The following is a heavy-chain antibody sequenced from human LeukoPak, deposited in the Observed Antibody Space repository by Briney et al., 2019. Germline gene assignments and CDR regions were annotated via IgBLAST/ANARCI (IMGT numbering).Heavy chain of an antibody. CDR1: SGSISTSNYY. CDR3: ARGVWSGSYYRSYYYYYMDV. D-gene: IGHD1-26*01. J-gene: IGHJ6*03. V-gene: IGHV4-39*07. Sequence: SETLSLTCTVSSGSISTSNYYWGWVRQPPGKALEWIGNIFYSGSTYYSPSLKSRVTISLDTSRNQFSLKLSSVTAADTAVYYCARGVWSGSYYRSYYYYYMDVWGKGTTVTISS. CDR2: IFYSGST.